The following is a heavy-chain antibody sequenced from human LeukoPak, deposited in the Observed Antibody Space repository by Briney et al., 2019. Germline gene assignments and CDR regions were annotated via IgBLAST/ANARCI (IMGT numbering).Heavy chain of an antibody. D-gene: IGHD2-15*01. CDR3: ARHPHGGYCSGGSCFRTDYYYYMDV. CDR2: IYPGDSDT. CDR1: GYSFTSYW. V-gene: IGHV5-51*01. Sequence: PGESLQISCKGSGYSFTSYWIGCVRQVPGKGLEWMGIIYPGDSDTRYSPSFQGQVTISADKSISTAYLQWSSLKASDTAMYYCARHPHGGYCSGGSCFRTDYYYYMDVWGKGTTVTVSS. J-gene: IGHJ6*03.